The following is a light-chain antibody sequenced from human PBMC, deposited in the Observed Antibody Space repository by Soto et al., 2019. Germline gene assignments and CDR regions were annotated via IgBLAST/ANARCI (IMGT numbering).Light chain of an antibody. V-gene: IGKV1D-12*01. CDR1: QGIGSW. CDR3: QQANSFPLT. CDR2: TAS. J-gene: IGKJ4*01. Sequence: DIQVTQSPSSVSASVGDRVTITCRAGQGIGSWLTWYQHKPRKAPKLLISTASSLQSGVPSRFSGSGSGTEFTLTISSLQPEDFATYYCQQANSFPLTFGGGTKVEIK.